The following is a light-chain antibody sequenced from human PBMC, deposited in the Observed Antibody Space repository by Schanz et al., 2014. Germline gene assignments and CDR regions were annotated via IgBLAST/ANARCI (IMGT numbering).Light chain of an antibody. Sequence: EIVMTQSPGTLSLSPGERATLSCRASQSVSSTYLAWYQQKPGQAPRLLIYGASTRATGIPARFSGSGSGTDFNLTISSLHPDDFATYFCQQANSFPFTFGPGTKVILK. CDR3: QQANSFPFT. CDR1: QSVSSTY. V-gene: IGKV3D-7*01. J-gene: IGKJ3*01. CDR2: GAS.